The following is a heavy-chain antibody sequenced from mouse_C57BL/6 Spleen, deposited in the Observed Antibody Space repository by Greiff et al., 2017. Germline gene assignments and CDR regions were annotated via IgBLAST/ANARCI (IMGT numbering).Heavy chain of an antibody. CDR2: ISYDGSN. V-gene: IGHV3-6*01. J-gene: IGHJ3*01. CDR3: ARDTVYYGNDEGTWFAY. Sequence: ESGPGLVKPSQSLSLTCSVSGYSITSCYYCNWLRQLPGKKLEWWSYISYDGSNNYNPTLKNRITITHDTSKNQFFLKLNSVTTEDTATYYGARDTVYYGNDEGTWFAYWGQGTLVTVSA. D-gene: IGHD2-2*01. CDR1: GYSITSCYY.